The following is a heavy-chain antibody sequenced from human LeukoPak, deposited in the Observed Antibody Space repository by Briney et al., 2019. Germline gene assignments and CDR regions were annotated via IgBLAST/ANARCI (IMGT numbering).Heavy chain of an antibody. CDR3: AKRGVVIRVILVGFHKEAYYFDS. V-gene: IGHV3-23*01. CDR2: MSDSGGRT. D-gene: IGHD3-22*01. Sequence: GGSLRLSCAVSGITLSNYGMSWVRQAPGKGLEWVAGMSDSGGRTNYADSVKGRFTISRDNPKNTLYLQMNSLRAEDTAVYFCAKRGVVIRVILVGFHKEAYYFDSWGQGALVTVSS. J-gene: IGHJ4*02. CDR1: GITLSNYG.